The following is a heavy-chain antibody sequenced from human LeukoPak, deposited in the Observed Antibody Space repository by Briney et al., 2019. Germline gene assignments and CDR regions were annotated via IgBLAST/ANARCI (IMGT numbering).Heavy chain of an antibody. J-gene: IGHJ4*02. Sequence: SETLSLTCTVYNGSISDYYWSWIRQPPGRGLEWIGEINDSGTTNYNPSLKSRVTMSVDTSKSQFSLKLTSVTAADTAVYFCARAGYSSTWYTGRYINYWGQGTPVTVSS. CDR2: INDSGTT. CDR1: NGSISDYY. V-gene: IGHV4-34*01. CDR3: ARAGYSSTWYTGRYINY. D-gene: IGHD6-13*01.